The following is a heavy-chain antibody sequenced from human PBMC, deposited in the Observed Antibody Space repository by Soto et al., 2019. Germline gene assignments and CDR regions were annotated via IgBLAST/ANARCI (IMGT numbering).Heavy chain of an antibody. CDR1: GGTFSSYA. V-gene: IGHV1-69*01. J-gene: IGHJ1*01. D-gene: IGHD6-13*01. Sequence: QVQLVQSGAEVKKPGSSVKVSCKASGGTFSSYAISWVRQAPGQGIDWMGGIIPIFGTANYAQKFQGSVTITADESTSTAYMELSSLRSEDTAVYYCAREGYSSSLHTGYFQHWGQGTLVTVSS. CDR2: IIPIFGTA. CDR3: AREGYSSSLHTGYFQH.